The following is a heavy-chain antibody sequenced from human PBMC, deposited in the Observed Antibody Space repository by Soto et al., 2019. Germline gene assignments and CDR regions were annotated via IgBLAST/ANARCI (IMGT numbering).Heavy chain of an antibody. J-gene: IGHJ5*02. CDR1: GGSISSGGYY. CDR3: ARVYYDSSAMRSWFDP. V-gene: IGHV4-31*03. CDR2: IYYSGST. Sequence: SETLSLTCTVSGGSISSGGYYWSWIRQHPGKGLEWIGYIYYSGSTYYNSSLENRVTISVDTSKNQFSLKLSSVTAADTAVYYCARVYYDSSAMRSWFDPWGQGTLVTVSS. D-gene: IGHD3-22*01.